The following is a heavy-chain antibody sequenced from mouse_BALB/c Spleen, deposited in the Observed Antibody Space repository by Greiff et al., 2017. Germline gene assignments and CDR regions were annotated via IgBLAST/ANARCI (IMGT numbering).Heavy chain of an antibody. CDR3: ARDDYCNYELAMDY. CDR2: ISDGGSYT. J-gene: IGHJ4*01. D-gene: IGHD2-1*01. CDR1: GFTFSDYY. V-gene: IGHV5-4*02. Sequence: EVHLVESGGGLVKPGGSLKLSCAASGFTFSDYYMYWVRQTPEKRLEWVATISDGGSYTYYPDSVKGRFTISRDNAKNNLYLQMSSLKSEDTAMYYCARDDYCNYELAMDYWGQGTSVTVSS.